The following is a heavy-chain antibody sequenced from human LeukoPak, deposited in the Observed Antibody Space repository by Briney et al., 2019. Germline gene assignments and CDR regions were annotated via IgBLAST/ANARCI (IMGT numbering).Heavy chain of an antibody. CDR1: GGSISSYY. CDR3: ARGVVVVAATLYNWFDP. D-gene: IGHD2-15*01. CDR2: IYTSGST. Sequence: SETLSLTCTVSGGSISSYYWSWIRQPAGKGLEWIGRIYTSGSTNYNPSLKSRVTMSVDTSKNQFSLKLSSVTAADTAVYYCARGVVVVAATLYNWFDPWGQGTLVTVSS. J-gene: IGHJ5*02. V-gene: IGHV4-4*07.